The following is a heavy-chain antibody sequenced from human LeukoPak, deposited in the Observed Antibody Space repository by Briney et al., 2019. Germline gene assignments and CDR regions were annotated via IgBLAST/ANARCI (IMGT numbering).Heavy chain of an antibody. Sequence: PGRSLRLSCAASGFTFSSYGMHWVRQAPGKGLEWVAFIRYDGSNKYYADSVKGRFTISRDNSKNTLYLQMNSLRAEDTAVYYCAKDRRQWELLGYFDYWGQGTLVTVSS. V-gene: IGHV3-30*02. CDR1: GFTFSSYG. CDR2: IRYDGSNK. CDR3: AKDRRQWELLGYFDY. D-gene: IGHD1-26*01. J-gene: IGHJ4*02.